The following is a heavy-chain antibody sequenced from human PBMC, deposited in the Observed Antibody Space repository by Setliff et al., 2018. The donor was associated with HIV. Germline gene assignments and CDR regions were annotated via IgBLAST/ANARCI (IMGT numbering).Heavy chain of an antibody. V-gene: IGHV4-59*12. CDR1: GGSISSYY. J-gene: IGHJ6*03. CDR3: ARGRNFWSDYYHYYYMDV. CDR2: IYYNGNT. D-gene: IGHD3-3*01. Sequence: SETLSLTCTVSGGSISSYYWSWIRQPPGKGLEWIGYIYYNGNTNYNPSLKSRVTITADTSKNQFSLKLSSVTAADTAVYYCARGRNFWSDYYHYYYMDVWGKGTTVTVSS.